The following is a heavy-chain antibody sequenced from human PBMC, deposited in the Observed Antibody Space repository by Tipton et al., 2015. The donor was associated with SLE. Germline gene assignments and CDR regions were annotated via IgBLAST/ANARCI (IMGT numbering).Heavy chain of an antibody. V-gene: IGHV4-39*02. CDR3: TRAEFSSNWYMYWHFDL. D-gene: IGHD6-13*01. J-gene: IGHJ2*01. CDR2: IDHSGVT. CDR1: NGSITSLYDY. Sequence: GLVKPSETLSLTCTVSNGSITSLYDYWGWVRQPPGKGLEWIGDIDHSGVTHYNPSLKSRVTISRDTSGNQFSLNLSSVTASDTAVYFCTRAEFSSNWYMYWHFDLWGRGTLVTVSS.